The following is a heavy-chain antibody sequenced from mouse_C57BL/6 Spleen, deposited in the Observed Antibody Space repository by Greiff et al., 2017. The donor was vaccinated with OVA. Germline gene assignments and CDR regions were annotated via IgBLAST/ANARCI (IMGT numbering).Heavy chain of an antibody. CDR2: IDPETGGT. Sequence: VQLQQSGAELVRPGASVTLSCTASGYTFTDYEMHWVKQTPVHGLEWIGAIDPETGGTAYNQKFKGKAILTADKSSSTAYMELRSLTSEDAAVYYCTRVLYPYAMDYWGQGTSVTVSS. J-gene: IGHJ4*01. D-gene: IGHD2-12*01. V-gene: IGHV1-15*01. CDR1: GYTFTDYE. CDR3: TRVLYPYAMDY.